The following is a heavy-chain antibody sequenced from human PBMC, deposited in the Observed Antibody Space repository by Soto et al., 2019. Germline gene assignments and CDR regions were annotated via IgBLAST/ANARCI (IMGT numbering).Heavy chain of an antibody. D-gene: IGHD6-6*01. J-gene: IGHJ5*02. Sequence: SETLSLTCAVSGYSISSGYYWGWIRQPPGKGLEWIGSIYHSGSTYYNPSLKSRVTISVDTSKSQFSLKLSSVTAADTAVYYCAREYSSSGDFGFDPWGQGTLVTVSS. CDR2: IYHSGST. CDR3: AREYSSSGDFGFDP. V-gene: IGHV4-38-2*01. CDR1: GYSISSGYY.